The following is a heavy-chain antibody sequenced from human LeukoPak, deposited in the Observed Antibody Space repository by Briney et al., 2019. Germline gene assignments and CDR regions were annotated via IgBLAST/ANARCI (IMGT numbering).Heavy chain of an antibody. CDR3: AKESYDRAFDI. Sequence: GGSLRLSCAASGFTFSSYEMNWVRQAPGKGLEWVSGISWNSGSIGYADSVKGRFTISRDNAKNSLYLQMNSLRAEDTALYCCAKESYDRAFDIWGQGTMVTVSS. CDR2: ISWNSGSI. J-gene: IGHJ3*02. V-gene: IGHV3-9*01. D-gene: IGHD5-12*01. CDR1: GFTFSSYE.